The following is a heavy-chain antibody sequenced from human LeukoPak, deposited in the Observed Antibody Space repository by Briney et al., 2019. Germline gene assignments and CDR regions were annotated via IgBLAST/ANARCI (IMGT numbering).Heavy chain of an antibody. CDR3: RLRSGDAFDI. D-gene: IGHD5-12*01. J-gene: IGHJ3*02. CDR2: IYPGDSDT. V-gene: IGHV5-51*01. CDR1: GYSFTSYC. Sequence: GESLKISCKGSGYSFTSYCSGWVGQMPGKGLEGMGIIYPGDSDTSYSPSFQGPVTISADKSISTAYLQWSSLKASDTAMYYCRLRSGDAFDIWGQGTMVTVSS.